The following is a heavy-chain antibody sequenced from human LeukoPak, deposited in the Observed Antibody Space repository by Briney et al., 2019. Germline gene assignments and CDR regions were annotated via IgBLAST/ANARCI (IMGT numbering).Heavy chain of an antibody. J-gene: IGHJ3*02. CDR2: ISAYNGNT. CDR1: GYTSNTYG. D-gene: IGHD3-22*01. V-gene: IGHV1-18*01. Sequence: ASVKVSCKASGYTSNTYGITWVRQAPGQGLEWMGWISAYNGNTNYAQKLQGRVTMTTDTSTSTAYMELRSLRSDDTAVYYCARVRYYDSSGYYYYDAFDIWGQGTMVTVSS. CDR3: ARVRYYDSSGYYYYDAFDI.